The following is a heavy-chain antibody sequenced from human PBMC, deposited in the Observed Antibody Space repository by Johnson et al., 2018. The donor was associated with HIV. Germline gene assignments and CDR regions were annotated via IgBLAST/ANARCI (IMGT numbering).Heavy chain of an antibody. V-gene: IGHV3-7*01. CDR2: IKQDGSEK. Sequence: VQLVESGGGLVQPGGSLRLSCAASGFTFSSYWMSWVRQAPGKGLEWVANIKQDGSEKYYVDSVKGRFTISRDNAKNSLYLQMNSLRAEDTAVYYCAKDLDSSGYYLLTDAFDIWGQGTMVTGSS. D-gene: IGHD3-22*01. CDR1: GFTFSSYW. CDR3: AKDLDSSGYYLLTDAFDI. J-gene: IGHJ3*02.